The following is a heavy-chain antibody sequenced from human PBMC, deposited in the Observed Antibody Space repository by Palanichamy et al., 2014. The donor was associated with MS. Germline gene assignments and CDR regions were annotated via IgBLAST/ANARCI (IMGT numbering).Heavy chain of an antibody. CDR2: ISYDGRNT. V-gene: IGHV3-30*04. CDR3: ARGNLASCSGDCYSDAFHI. D-gene: IGHD2-21*02. CDR1: GFTFSSYT. J-gene: IGHJ3*02. Sequence: VQLAESGGGVVQPGRSLRLSCAASGFTFSSYTMHWVRQAPGKGPEWVAVISYDGRNTYYADSVKGRFTVSRDNSKNTLYLQMNSLRAEDTAVYYCARGNLASCSGDCYSDAFHIWGQGTMVTVSS.